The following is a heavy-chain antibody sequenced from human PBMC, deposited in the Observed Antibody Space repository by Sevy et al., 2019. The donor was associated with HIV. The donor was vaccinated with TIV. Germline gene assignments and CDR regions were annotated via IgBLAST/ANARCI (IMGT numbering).Heavy chain of an antibody. V-gene: IGHV4-39*02. CDR1: GDTIVSSGHY. Sequence: SETLSLTCTISGDTIVSSGHYWGWIRQTPGKGLEWIGSVYYNGYTYSNPSLKSRLTISIDTSKNQFSLNLNSVTAADTGIYFCAREAGGYDYDYGMDVWGQGTTVTVSS. CDR2: VYYNGYT. J-gene: IGHJ6*02. D-gene: IGHD6-13*01. CDR3: AREAGGYDYDYGMDV.